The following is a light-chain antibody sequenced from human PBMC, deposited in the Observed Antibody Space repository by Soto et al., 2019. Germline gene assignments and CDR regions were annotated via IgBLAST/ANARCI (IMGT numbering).Light chain of an antibody. CDR3: QQRSNWPRT. V-gene: IGKV3-11*01. CDR2: DAS. CDR1: QSVSSY. Sequence: EIVLTQSPATLSLSPGERATLSCRASQSVSSYLAWYQQKPGQAPRLLIYDASNRATGIPARFSGSGSGTDFTLTISSLEPEAFAVYYCQQRSNWPRTFCQGTKLEIK. J-gene: IGKJ2*01.